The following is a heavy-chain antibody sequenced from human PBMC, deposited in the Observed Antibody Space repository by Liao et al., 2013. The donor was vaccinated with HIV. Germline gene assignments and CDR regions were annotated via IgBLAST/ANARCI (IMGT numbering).Heavy chain of an antibody. J-gene: IGHJ2*01. V-gene: IGHV4-34*01. D-gene: IGHD5-18*01. CDR2: INHSGST. CDR3: ARVRIQNWTPRYFDL. CDR1: GGSFSGYY. Sequence: QVQLQQWGAGLLKPSETLSLTCAVYGGSFSGYYWSWIRQPPGKGLEWIGEINHSGSTNYNPSLKSRVTISVDTSKNQFSLKLSSVTAADTAVYYCARVRIQNWTPRYFDLWGRGTLVTVSS.